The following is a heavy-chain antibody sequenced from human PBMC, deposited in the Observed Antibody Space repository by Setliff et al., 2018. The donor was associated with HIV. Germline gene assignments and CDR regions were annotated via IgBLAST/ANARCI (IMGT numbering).Heavy chain of an antibody. CDR1: GGSISNNYW. D-gene: IGHD4-4*01. CDR3: ARGRDDYNYDPFDI. V-gene: IGHV4-4*02. Sequence: SETLSLTCAVSGGSISNNYWWSWVRQSPGNGLEWIGEVLYNGGTRYNPSLENRVSMSVDTSKNQFSLKLSSVTAADTAVYYCARGRDDYNYDPFDIWGQGTMVTVSS. CDR2: VLYNGGT. J-gene: IGHJ3*02.